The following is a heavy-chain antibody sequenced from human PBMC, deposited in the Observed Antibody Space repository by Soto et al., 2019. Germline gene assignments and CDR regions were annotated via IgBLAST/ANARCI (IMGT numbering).Heavy chain of an antibody. D-gene: IGHD6-13*01. CDR3: ARRGYLSSWYYFDY. V-gene: IGHV1-18*01. J-gene: IGHJ4*02. CDR2: ISAYNGNT. Sequence: GASVKVSCKASSYTFTSYYISWVRQAPGQGLEWMGWISAYNGNTHYAQKFQGRVTMTRDTSTSTAYMELRGLRSDDTAVYFCARRGYLSSWYYFDYWGQGTLVTVSS. CDR1: SYTFTSYY.